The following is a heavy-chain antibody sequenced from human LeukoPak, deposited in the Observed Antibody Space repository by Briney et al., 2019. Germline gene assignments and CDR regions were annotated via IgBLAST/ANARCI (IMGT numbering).Heavy chain of an antibody. CDR1: GYTLTGYY. V-gene: IGHV1-2*02. CDR3: ARDSRLYGGATSYFDY. CDR2: INPNSGGT. J-gene: IGHJ4*02. D-gene: IGHD1-26*01. Sequence: ASVKVSCKASGYTLTGYYMHWVRQAPGQGLEWMGWINPNSGGTNYAQKFQGRVTMTRDTSISTAYMELSRLRSDDTAVYYCARDSRLYGGATSYFDYWGQGTLVTVSS.